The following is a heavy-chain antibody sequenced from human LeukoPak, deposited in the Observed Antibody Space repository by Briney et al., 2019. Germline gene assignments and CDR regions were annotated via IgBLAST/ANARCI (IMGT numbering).Heavy chain of an antibody. V-gene: IGHV1-2*02. CDR1: GYTFTSFY. D-gene: IGHD3-10*01. J-gene: IGHJ5*02. CDR3: ARVRVLWFGELSNKGVWFDP. CDR2: INPNSGGT. Sequence: ASVKVSCKASGYTFTSFYMHWVRQAPGQGLEWMGWINPNSGGTNYAQKFQGRVTMTRDTSISTAYMELSRLRSDDTAVYYCARVRVLWFGELSNKGVWFDPWGQGTLVTVSS.